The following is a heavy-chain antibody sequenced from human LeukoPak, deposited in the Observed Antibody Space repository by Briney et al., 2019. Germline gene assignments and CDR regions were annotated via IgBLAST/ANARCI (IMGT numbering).Heavy chain of an antibody. CDR3: ARDKAYYYYDMDV. V-gene: IGHV3-48*01. CDR1: GFPLSSYS. J-gene: IGHJ6*03. CDR2: ISSSSSTI. Sequence: GGSLRLSCVASGFPLSSYSMNWVRQAPGKGLEWVSYISSSSSTIYHADFVKGRFTISRDNAKNSLYLQMNSLRAEDTAVYYCARDKAYYYYDMDVWGKGTTVTVSS.